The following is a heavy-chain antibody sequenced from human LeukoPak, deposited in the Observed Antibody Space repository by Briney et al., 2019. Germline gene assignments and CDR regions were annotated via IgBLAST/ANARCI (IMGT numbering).Heavy chain of an antibody. CDR1: GGSISSYY. CDR2: VYYSGST. Sequence: ETLSLTCTVSGGSISSYYWSWIRQPPGKGLEWIGYVYYSGSTNYNPSLKSRVTISVDTSKNQFSLKLSSVTAADTAVYYCARSPPHTVTTFDYWGQGTLVTVSS. J-gene: IGHJ4*02. CDR3: ARSPPHTVTTFDY. D-gene: IGHD4-17*01. V-gene: IGHV4-59*08.